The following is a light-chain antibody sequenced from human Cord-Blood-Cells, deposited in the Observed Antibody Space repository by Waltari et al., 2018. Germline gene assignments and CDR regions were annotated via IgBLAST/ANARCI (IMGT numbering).Light chain of an antibody. CDR1: SSDVGGYNY. CDR2: DVS. Sequence: QSALTQPASVSGSPGQSITISCTGTSSDVGGYNYVSWYQQHPGKAPKLRIYDVSKRPSGVSNRFSGSRSRNTASLAISGLQAEDEADYYSSSYTSSSIYVFGTGTKVTVL. CDR3: SSYTSSSIYV. J-gene: IGLJ1*01. V-gene: IGLV2-14*01.